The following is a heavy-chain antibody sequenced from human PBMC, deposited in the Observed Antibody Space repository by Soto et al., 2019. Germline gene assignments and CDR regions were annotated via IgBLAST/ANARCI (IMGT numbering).Heavy chain of an antibody. J-gene: IGHJ4*02. D-gene: IGHD2-2*01. CDR3: ARDAAALGNDY. Sequence: QVQLVQSGAEVKKPGASVKVSCKASGYTFTSYDINWMRQATGQGLEWMGWMKPNSRNTGYAQKFQGRVIMTRNTSISTAYMELRSLRYEDTAVYYCARDAAALGNDYWGQGTLVTVSS. V-gene: IGHV1-8*01. CDR2: MKPNSRNT. CDR1: GYTFTSYD.